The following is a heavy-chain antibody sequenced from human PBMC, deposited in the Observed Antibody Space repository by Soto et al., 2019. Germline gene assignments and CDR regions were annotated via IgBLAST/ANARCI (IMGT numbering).Heavy chain of an antibody. Sequence: SETLSLTCAVYGGSFSGYYWSWTRQPPGKGLEWIGEINHSGNTNHNPSLRSRVTISVDTSKNQFSLKLSSVTAADTAVYYCASPVSPLLGDAFDLWGQGTMVTV. CDR3: ASPVSPLLGDAFDL. V-gene: IGHV4-34*01. D-gene: IGHD2-15*01. CDR1: GGSFSGYY. J-gene: IGHJ3*01. CDR2: INHSGNT.